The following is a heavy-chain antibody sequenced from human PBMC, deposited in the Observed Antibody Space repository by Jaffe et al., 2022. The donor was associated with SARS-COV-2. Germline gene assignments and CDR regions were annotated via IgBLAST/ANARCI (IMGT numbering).Heavy chain of an antibody. Sequence: EAQVLESGGGLVQPGGSLRLSCVASGFAFRSYAMNWVRQAPGKGLEWVSYITYSSSSTYYADSVKGRFTISRDNSKNTLYLQMNSLRGEDTAIYYCAACTGGSCYWYGLDVWGQGTTVTVSS. D-gene: IGHD2-15*01. CDR2: ITYSSSST. CDR1: GFAFRSYA. CDR3: AACTGGSCYWYGLDV. V-gene: IGHV3-23*01. J-gene: IGHJ6*02.